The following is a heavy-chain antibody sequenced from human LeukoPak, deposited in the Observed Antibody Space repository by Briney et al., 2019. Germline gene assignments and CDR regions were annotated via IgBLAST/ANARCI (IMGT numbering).Heavy chain of an antibody. J-gene: IGHJ3*01. Sequence: PGGSLRLSCAASGFTFSSYSMNWVRQAPGKGLEWVSSISSSSSYIYYADSVKGRFTISRDNAKNTMFLQMNNLRAEDTAVYYCAKEIDGFDVWGQGTLVTVSS. CDR3: AKEIDGFDV. CDR2: ISSSSSYI. V-gene: IGHV3-21*01. CDR1: GFTFSSYS.